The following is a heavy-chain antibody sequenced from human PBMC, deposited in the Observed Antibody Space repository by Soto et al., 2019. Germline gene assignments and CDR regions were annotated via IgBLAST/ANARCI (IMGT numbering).Heavy chain of an antibody. CDR2: INPNSGGT. Sequence: GASVKVSCKASGYTFTGYYMHWVRQAPGQGLEWMGWINPNSGGTNYAQKFQGWVTMTRDTSISTAYMELSRLRSDDTAVYYCAREGESSSWPDYYYYYGMDVWGQGTTVTVSS. J-gene: IGHJ6*02. V-gene: IGHV1-2*04. CDR3: AREGESSSWPDYYYYYGMDV. D-gene: IGHD6-13*01. CDR1: GYTFTGYY.